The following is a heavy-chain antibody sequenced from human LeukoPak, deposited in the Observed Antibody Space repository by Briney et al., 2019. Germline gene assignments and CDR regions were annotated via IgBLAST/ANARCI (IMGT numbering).Heavy chain of an antibody. D-gene: IGHD6-13*01. V-gene: IGHV4-39*01. CDR2: IYYSGST. CDR1: GGSISSSSYY. CDR3: VDIAAAGKYFQH. J-gene: IGHJ1*01. Sequence: SETLSLTCTVSGGSISSSSYYWGWVRQPPGKGLEWIGSIYYSGSTYYNPSLKSRVTISVDTSKNQFSLKLSSVTAADTAVYYCVDIAAAGKYFQHWGQGTLVTVSS.